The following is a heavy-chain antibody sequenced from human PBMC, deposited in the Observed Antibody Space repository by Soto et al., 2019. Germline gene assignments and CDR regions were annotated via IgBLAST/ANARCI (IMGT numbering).Heavy chain of an antibody. J-gene: IGHJ1*01. D-gene: IGHD3-3*01. V-gene: IGHV3-30*02. CDR1: GNIFTGYG. Sequence: GGSLRLSCAASGNIFTGYGMHWVRQPPGKGLEWVAIIRHDGSNIFYADSVRGRFTISRDNSKNTLYLQMNSLRVEDTAVYYCAKGNRYDFWSGQAEYFQHWGQGTLVTVSS. CDR2: IRHDGSNI. CDR3: AKGNRYDFWSGQAEYFQH.